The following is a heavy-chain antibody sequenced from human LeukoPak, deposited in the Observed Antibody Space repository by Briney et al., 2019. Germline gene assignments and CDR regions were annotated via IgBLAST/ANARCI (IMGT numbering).Heavy chain of an antibody. J-gene: IGHJ4*02. CDR1: GFTFSSYG. CDR3: AKDGWAGGYNLGYFDY. CDR2: IWYEGSNK. V-gene: IGHV3-33*06. D-gene: IGHD5-24*01. Sequence: PGGSLRLSCAASGFTFSSYGMRWVRQAPGKGLEWVAVIWYEGSNKYYADSVKGRFTISRDNSKNTLYLQMNSLRAEDTAVYYCAKDGWAGGYNLGYFDYWGQGTLVTVSS.